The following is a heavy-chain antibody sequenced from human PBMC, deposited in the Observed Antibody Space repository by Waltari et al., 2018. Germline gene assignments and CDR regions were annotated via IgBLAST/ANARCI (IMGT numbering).Heavy chain of an antibody. Sequence: EVQLVQSGAEVKKPGATVKISCKASGYTFTDYYMHWVQRAPGTGLAWRGGVDPGDGETIYAEKFQGRVTITADTSTDTPYMELSSLGSEDTAVYYCATGIAVVIFDYWGQGTLVTVSS. J-gene: IGHJ4*02. CDR3: ATGIAVVIFDY. V-gene: IGHV1-69-2*01. CDR1: GYTFTDYY. D-gene: IGHD3-22*01. CDR2: VDPGDGET.